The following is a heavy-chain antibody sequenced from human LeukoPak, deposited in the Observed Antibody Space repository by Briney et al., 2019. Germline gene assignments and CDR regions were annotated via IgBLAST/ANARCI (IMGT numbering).Heavy chain of an antibody. CDR3: ATQEFGVAFFDY. J-gene: IGHJ4*02. CDR2: IYYSGST. D-gene: IGHD3-3*01. Sequence: SETLSLTCTVSGGSISSSSYYWGWIRQPPGKGLEWIGSIYYSGSTNYNPSLKSRVTISVDTSKNQFSLKLSSVTAADTAVYYCATQEFGVAFFDYWGQGTLVTVSS. CDR1: GGSISSSSYY. V-gene: IGHV4-39*01.